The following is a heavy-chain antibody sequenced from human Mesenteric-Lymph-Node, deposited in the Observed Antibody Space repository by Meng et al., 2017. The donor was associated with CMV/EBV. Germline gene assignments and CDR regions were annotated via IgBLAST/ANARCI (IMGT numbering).Heavy chain of an antibody. CDR2: INHSGST. Sequence: CVVYGGFFSGYYWSWIRQPPGKGLEWIGEINHSGSTNYNPSLKSRVTISVDTSKNQFSLKLRSVTAADTAIYYCARPTYSSSGRFDPWGQGTLVTVSS. CDR3: ARPTYSSSGRFDP. V-gene: IGHV4-34*01. J-gene: IGHJ5*02. CDR1: GGFFSGYY. D-gene: IGHD6-13*01.